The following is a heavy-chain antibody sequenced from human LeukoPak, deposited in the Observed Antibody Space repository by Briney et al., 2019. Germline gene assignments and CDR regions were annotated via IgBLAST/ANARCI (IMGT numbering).Heavy chain of an antibody. Sequence: GGSLRLSCAASGFTFSSYWMHWVRQAPGKGLVWVSRINSDGSSTSCADSVKGRFTISRDNAKNTLYLQMNSLRAEDTAVYYCARGLGFGITIVRGVMRGWFDPWGQGTLVTVSS. J-gene: IGHJ5*02. D-gene: IGHD3-10*01. CDR1: GFTFSSYW. CDR2: INSDGSST. V-gene: IGHV3-74*01. CDR3: ARGLGFGITIVRGVMRGWFDP.